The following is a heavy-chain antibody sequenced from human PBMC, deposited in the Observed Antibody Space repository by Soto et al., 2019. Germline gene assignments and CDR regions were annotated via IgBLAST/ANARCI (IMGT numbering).Heavy chain of an antibody. CDR3: ARNQPQRYCSGGTCRPAYGMDV. V-gene: IGHV4-39*01. J-gene: IGHJ6*02. Sequence: SDTLALACTVCGGCISSARVYLAWIRQPPGKGLEWIGIIYYSGDTYYNPSLAGRLTMSVDTSNQFSLTLRSVTAADTALYYCARNQPQRYCSGGTCRPAYGMDVWGQGPTVTVPS. CDR1: GGCISSARVY. CDR2: IYYSGDT. D-gene: IGHD2-15*01.